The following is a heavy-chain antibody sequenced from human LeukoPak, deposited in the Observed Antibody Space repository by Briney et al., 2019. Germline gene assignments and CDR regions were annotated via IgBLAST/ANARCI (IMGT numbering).Heavy chain of an antibody. CDR2: ISGSGGST. D-gene: IGHD3-22*01. V-gene: IGHV3-23*01. CDR3: AKDQRPLYYYDSSGYYPEDTY. CDR1: GFTFSSYA. J-gene: IGHJ4*02. Sequence: GGSLRLSCAASGFTFSSYAMSWVRQAPGKGLEWVSAISGSGGSTYYADSVKGRFTISRDNSKNTLYLQMNSLRAEDTAVYYWAKDQRPLYYYDSSGYYPEDTYWGQGTLVTVSS.